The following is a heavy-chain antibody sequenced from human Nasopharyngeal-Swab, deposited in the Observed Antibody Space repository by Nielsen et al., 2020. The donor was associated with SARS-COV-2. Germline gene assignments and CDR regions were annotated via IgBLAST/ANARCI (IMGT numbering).Heavy chain of an antibody. Sequence: WIRQPPGKGLEWIGNIYYSGSTYYSPSLKSRLTISVDTSKNQFSLKLSSATAADTAVYYCARQPSMVHYYYYGMDVWGQGTTVTVSS. J-gene: IGHJ6*02. V-gene: IGHV4-39*01. D-gene: IGHD4/OR15-4a*01. CDR3: ARQPSMVHYYYYGMDV. CDR2: IYYSGST.